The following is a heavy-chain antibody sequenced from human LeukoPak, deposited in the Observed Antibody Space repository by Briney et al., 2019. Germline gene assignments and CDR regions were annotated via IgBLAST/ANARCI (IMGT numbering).Heavy chain of an antibody. CDR2: ISSSSSYI. D-gene: IGHD6-19*01. CDR3: ARVTAVAGQFDY. CDR1: GFTFSSYS. J-gene: IGHJ4*02. Sequence: GGSLRLSCAASGFTFSSYSMNWVRQAPGKGLEWVSSISSSSSYIYYADSVKGRFTISRDNAKNSLYLQMNSLRAEDTAVYYCARVTAVAGQFDYWGQGTLVTVSS. V-gene: IGHV3-21*01.